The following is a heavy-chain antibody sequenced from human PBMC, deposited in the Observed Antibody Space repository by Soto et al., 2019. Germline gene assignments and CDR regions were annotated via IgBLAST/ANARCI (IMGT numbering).Heavy chain of an antibody. CDR1: GFTFSRYG. Sequence: QAQLVESGGGVVQPGGSLRLSCAASGFTFSRYGFHWVRQAPGRGLEWVAIMWDDGSKRDYVDSVKGRFTISRDISTNTLYLQMNSLSVEDTAVSYCARDMTIFGMDVWGKGTTVTVSS. CDR3: ARDMTIFGMDV. V-gene: IGHV3-33*01. D-gene: IGHD3-3*01. J-gene: IGHJ6*04. CDR2: MWDDGSKR.